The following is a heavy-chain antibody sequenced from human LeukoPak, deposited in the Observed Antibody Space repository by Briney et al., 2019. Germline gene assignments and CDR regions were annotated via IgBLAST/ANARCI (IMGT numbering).Heavy chain of an antibody. CDR2: INHSGST. D-gene: IGHD6-19*01. Sequence: PSETQSLTCAVYGGSFSRYYWRWTRQPPGKGLEWIGEINHSGSTNYNPSLKSRVTISVDTSKNQFSLKLSSVTAADTAVYYCARVVVAVAGTGDYWGQGTLVTVSS. CDR3: ARVVVAVAGTGDY. V-gene: IGHV4-34*01. CDR1: GGSFSRYY. J-gene: IGHJ4*02.